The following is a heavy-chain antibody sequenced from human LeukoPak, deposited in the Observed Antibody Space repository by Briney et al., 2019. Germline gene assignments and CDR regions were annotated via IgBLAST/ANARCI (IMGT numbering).Heavy chain of an antibody. CDR2: ISSGGNSK. Sequence: GGSLRLSCEASGFRFRTYEMNWVRQAPGKGLEWVSYISSGGNSKYYADSVKGRFTVSRDNVKNSLYLQMNSLRAEDTAVYYCARGHMVEVGSYGLDVWGQGTSVTVSS. CDR1: GFRFRTYE. J-gene: IGHJ6*02. CDR3: ARGHMVEVGSYGLDV. V-gene: IGHV3-48*03. D-gene: IGHD2-15*01.